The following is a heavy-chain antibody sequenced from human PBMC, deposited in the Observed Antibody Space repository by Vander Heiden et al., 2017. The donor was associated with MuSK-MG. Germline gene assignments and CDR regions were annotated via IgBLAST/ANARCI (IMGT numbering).Heavy chain of an antibody. CDR3: SRGQLAFDI. CDR2: IYHSGST. J-gene: IGHJ3*02. D-gene: IGHD5-18*01. CDR1: GYSISSGYY. Sequence: SGYSISSGYYWGWIRQPPGKGLEWIGSIYHSGSTYYNPSLKSRVTISGDTSKNQFSLKLSSVAAADTAVDYFSRGQLAFDIWVQGTLVTVCS. V-gene: IGHV4-38-2*02.